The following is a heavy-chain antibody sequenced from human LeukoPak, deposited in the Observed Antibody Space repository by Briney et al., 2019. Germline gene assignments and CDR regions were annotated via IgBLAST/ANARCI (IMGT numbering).Heavy chain of an antibody. J-gene: IGHJ4*02. Sequence: GRSLRLSCAASGFTFSSYGMHWVRQAPGKGLEWVAVISYDGSNKYYADSVKGRFTISRDNSKNTLYLQMNSLRAEDTAVYYCARDLVSYYDSSGYLDYWGQGTLVTVSS. V-gene: IGHV3-30*03. CDR2: ISYDGSNK. D-gene: IGHD3-22*01. CDR3: ARDLVSYYDSSGYLDY. CDR1: GFTFSSYG.